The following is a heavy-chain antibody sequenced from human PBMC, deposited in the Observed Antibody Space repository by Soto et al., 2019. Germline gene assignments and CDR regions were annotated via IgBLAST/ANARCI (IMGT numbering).Heavy chain of an antibody. V-gene: IGHV4-34*01. J-gene: IGHJ4*02. D-gene: IGHD3-3*01. CDR3: ASWDLYDPGPRVDY. CDR2: INHSGST. Sequence: SETLSLTCAVYGGSFSGYYWSWIRQPPGKGLEWIGEINHSGSTNYNPSLKSRVTISVDTSKNQFSLKLSSVTAADTAVYYCASWDLYDPGPRVDYWGQGTLVTVSS. CDR1: GGSFSGYY.